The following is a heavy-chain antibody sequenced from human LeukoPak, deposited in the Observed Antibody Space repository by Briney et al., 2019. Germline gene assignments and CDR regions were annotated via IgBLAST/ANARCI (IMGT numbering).Heavy chain of an antibody. CDR2: ISGSGGST. D-gene: IGHD1-26*01. V-gene: IGHV3-23*01. Sequence: GGSLRLSCAASGFTFSSYAMSWVRQAPGKGLEWVSAISGSGGSTYYADSVKGRFTISRDNSKNTLYLQMNSLRAEDTAVYYCAKVRNSGSYSLYFDYWGQGTLVTVSS. CDR1: GFTFSSYA. CDR3: AKVRNSGSYSLYFDY. J-gene: IGHJ4*02.